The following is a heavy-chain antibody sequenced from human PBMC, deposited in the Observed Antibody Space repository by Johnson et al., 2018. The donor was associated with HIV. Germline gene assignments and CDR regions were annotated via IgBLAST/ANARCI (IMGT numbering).Heavy chain of an antibody. J-gene: IGHJ3*02. CDR2: ISYDGSNT. CDR3: AKGRSGAGGAFDI. Sequence: VQLVESGGGVVQPGRSLRLSCAASGFTFSSYAMHWVRQAPDKGLEWVAVISYDGSNTYYADSVKGRCTISRDNSKNTLYLQMNSLRAEDTAVYYCAKGRSGAGGAFDIWGQGTMVTVSS. D-gene: IGHD1-26*01. CDR1: GFTFSSYA. V-gene: IGHV3-30*04.